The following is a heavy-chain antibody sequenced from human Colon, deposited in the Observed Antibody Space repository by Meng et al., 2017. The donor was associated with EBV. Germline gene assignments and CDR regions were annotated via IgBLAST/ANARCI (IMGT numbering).Heavy chain of an antibody. J-gene: IGHJ2*01. Sequence: QVQLKESGPGLVKPSGTLSLPCAVSGGSISSSNWWGWVRQSPEKGLEWIGEIFHSGLTNYNPSLQSRVTISVDKSKNQFSLEVTSVTAADTAIYYCMRDLLVLEKNEVWGRGTLVTVSS. D-gene: IGHD1-1*01. CDR1: GGSISSSNW. CDR2: IFHSGLT. CDR3: MRDLLVLEKNEV. V-gene: IGHV4-4*02.